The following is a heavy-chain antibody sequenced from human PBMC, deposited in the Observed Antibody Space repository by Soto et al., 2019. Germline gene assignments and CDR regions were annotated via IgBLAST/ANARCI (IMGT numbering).Heavy chain of an antibody. Sequence: GESLKISCSTSGYRFTCYWIAWVRQMPGKGLEWMGIIFPSDTDTRYTPSFQGQVTISAHRSTSTVFLQWPSLNASDTAVYFCVTTVTSGYFKWFDTWGRGTLVTVSS. J-gene: IGHJ5*01. CDR1: GYRFTCYW. D-gene: IGHD3-22*01. CDR2: IFPSDTDT. CDR3: VTTVTSGYFKWFDT. V-gene: IGHV5-51*01.